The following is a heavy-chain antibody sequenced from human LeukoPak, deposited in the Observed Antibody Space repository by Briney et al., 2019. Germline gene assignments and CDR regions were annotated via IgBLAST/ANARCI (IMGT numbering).Heavy chain of an antibody. J-gene: IGHJ3*02. Sequence: GSSVKVSCKASGGTFSSYAISWVRQAPGQGLEWMGRIIPIFGTANYAQKFQGRVTITTDESTSTAYMELSSLRSEDTAVYYCARGDYYDSSGPGLVAFDIWGQGTMVTVSS. D-gene: IGHD3-22*01. CDR3: ARGDYYDSSGPGLVAFDI. CDR1: GGTFSSYA. CDR2: IIPIFGTA. V-gene: IGHV1-69*05.